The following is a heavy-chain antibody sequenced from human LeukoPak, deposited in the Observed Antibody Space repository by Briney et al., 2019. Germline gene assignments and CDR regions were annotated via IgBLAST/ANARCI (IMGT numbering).Heavy chain of an antibody. Sequence: ASVKVSCKASGYTFTSYYMHWVRQAPGQGLEWMGIINPSGGSTNYAQKFQGRVTMTRDMSTSTVYMELSSLRSEDTAVYYCAREPPERDCGGDCYDYWGQGTLVTVSS. D-gene: IGHD2-21*02. J-gene: IGHJ4*02. V-gene: IGHV1-46*01. CDR3: AREPPERDCGGDCYDY. CDR2: INPSGGST. CDR1: GYTFTSYY.